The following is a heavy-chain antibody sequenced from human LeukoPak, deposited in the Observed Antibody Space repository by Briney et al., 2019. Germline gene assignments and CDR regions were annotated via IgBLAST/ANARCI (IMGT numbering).Heavy chain of an antibody. Sequence: ASVKVSCKASGYTFTSYDINWVRQATGQGLEWMGWMNPNSGNTGYAQKFQGRVTMTRNTSISTAYMELSSLRSEDTAVYYCAREESGIAARPFDYWGQGTLVTVSS. CDR3: AREESGIAARPFDY. D-gene: IGHD6-6*01. V-gene: IGHV1-8*01. CDR1: GYTFTSYD. CDR2: MNPNSGNT. J-gene: IGHJ4*02.